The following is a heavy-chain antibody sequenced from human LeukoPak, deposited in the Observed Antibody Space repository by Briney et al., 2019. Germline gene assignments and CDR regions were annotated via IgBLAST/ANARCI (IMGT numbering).Heavy chain of an antibody. Sequence: GGSLRLSCAASGFSFISYAMLWFRQAPGKGLEWVAFMRSDGSDTFYAESLKGRFTISRDNAKSTLFLQMHSLRAEDTAVYYCARDDYYFASENWGQGALVTVSS. V-gene: IGHV3-30*02. CDR2: MRSDGSDT. J-gene: IGHJ4*02. D-gene: IGHD2/OR15-2a*01. CDR3: ARDDYYFASEN. CDR1: GFSFISYA.